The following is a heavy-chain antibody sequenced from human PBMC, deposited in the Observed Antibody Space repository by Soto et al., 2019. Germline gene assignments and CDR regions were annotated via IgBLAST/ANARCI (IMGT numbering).Heavy chain of an antibody. V-gene: IGHV3-21*06. CDR3: ARESEDLTSNLEY. CDR1: GFTFTRYS. Sequence: GGSLRLSCAASGFTFTRYSMNWFRQAPGKGLEWVSSISSTTNYIYYGDSMKGRFTISRDNAKNSLYLEMNSLRAEDTAVYYCARESEDLTSNLEYWGQGTMVTVSS. J-gene: IGHJ4*02. CDR2: ISSTTNYI.